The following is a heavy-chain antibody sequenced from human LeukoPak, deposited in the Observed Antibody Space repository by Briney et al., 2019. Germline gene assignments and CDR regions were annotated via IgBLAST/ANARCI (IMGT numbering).Heavy chain of an antibody. J-gene: IGHJ4*02. D-gene: IGHD3-22*01. Sequence: SETLFLTCAVYGGSFSGYYWSWIRQPPGKGLEWIGEINHSGSTNYNPSLKSRVTISVDTSKNQFSLKLSSVTAADTAVYYCARAARHGNITMIVVVGYDYWGQGTLVTVSS. CDR3: ARAARHGNITMIVVVGYDY. CDR1: GGSFSGYY. CDR2: INHSGST. V-gene: IGHV4-34*01.